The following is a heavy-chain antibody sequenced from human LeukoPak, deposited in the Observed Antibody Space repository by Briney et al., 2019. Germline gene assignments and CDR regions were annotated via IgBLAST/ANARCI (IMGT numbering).Heavy chain of an antibody. CDR1: GDSISSGGYY. V-gene: IGHV4-31*03. Sequence: PSETLSLTCTVSGDSISSGGYYWSWIRQHPGKGLEWIGYIYYSGSTYYNPSLKSRVTIPVDTSKNQFSLKLSPVTAADTAVYYCARVDREVVDAFDIWGQGTMVTVSS. J-gene: IGHJ3*02. D-gene: IGHD2-2*01. CDR3: ARVDREVVDAFDI. CDR2: IYYSGST.